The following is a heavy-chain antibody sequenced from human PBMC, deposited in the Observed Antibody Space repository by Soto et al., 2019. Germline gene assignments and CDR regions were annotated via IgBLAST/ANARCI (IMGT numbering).Heavy chain of an antibody. Sequence: PGGSLRLSCAASGFTFSSDWMHWVRQAPGKGLVWVSRINYDGSSTSYADSVKGRFTISRDNAKNTLYLQMNSLRAEDTAVYYCASTVVTGYWGQGTLVTVSS. CDR3: ASTVVTGY. CDR1: GFTFSSDW. J-gene: IGHJ4*02. CDR2: INYDGSST. D-gene: IGHD2-21*02. V-gene: IGHV3-74*01.